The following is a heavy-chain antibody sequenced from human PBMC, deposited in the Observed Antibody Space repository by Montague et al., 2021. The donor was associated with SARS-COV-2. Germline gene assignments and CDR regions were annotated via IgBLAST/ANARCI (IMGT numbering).Heavy chain of an antibody. CDR1: GFSFRSHV. Sequence: SLRLSCAASGFSFRSHVMNWVRQAPGKGPEWVSAVVPRGDSTFYADSVKGRFTISRDNSKNALHLQMNSLRAEDTAIYYCARAGTNSETYYWGQGTLVTVSS. CDR2: VVPRGDST. J-gene: IGHJ4*02. V-gene: IGHV3-23*01. CDR3: ARAGTNSETYY. D-gene: IGHD1-26*01.